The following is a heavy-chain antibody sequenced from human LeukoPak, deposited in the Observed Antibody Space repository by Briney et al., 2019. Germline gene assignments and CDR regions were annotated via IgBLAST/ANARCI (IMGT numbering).Heavy chain of an antibody. CDR2: ISWNSGSI. J-gene: IGHJ6*03. CDR1: GFTFDDYA. Sequence: GGSLRLSCAASGFTFDDYAKHWVRQAPGKGLEWVSGISWNSGSIGYVDSVKGRFTISRDNAKNSLYLQMISLRAEDTALYYCAKDIGANYYYYYMDVWGKGTTVTVSS. CDR3: AKDIGANYYYYYMDV. V-gene: IGHV3-9*01.